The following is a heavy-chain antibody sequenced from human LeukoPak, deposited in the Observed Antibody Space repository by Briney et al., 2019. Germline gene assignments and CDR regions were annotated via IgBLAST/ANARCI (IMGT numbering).Heavy chain of an antibody. V-gene: IGHV3-23*01. Sequence: GGSLRLSCAASGFTFSSIAMNWVRQAPDKGLEWVSTISGSGGGICYADSVKGRFTISRDDSKNTLYLQMNSLRADDTAVYYCAKDLGRYRNNFFDYWGQGNLVTVS. D-gene: IGHD1-26*01. CDR1: GFTFSSIA. J-gene: IGHJ4*02. CDR2: ISGSGGGI. CDR3: AKDLGRYRNNFFDY.